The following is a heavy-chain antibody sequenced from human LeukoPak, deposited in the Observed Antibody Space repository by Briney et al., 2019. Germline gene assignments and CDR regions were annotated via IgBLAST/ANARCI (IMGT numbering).Heavy chain of an antibody. Sequence: PSETLSLTCTVSGGSISSGSYYWSWIRQPAGKGLEWIGRIYTSGSTNYNPSLKSRVTISVDTSKKLFSLKLTSVTAADTAVYYCTRDLGMLRGVRFDYWGQGALVIVSS. CDR1: GGSISSGSYY. CDR3: TRDLGMLRGVRFDY. CDR2: IYTSGST. V-gene: IGHV4-61*02. D-gene: IGHD3-10*01. J-gene: IGHJ4*02.